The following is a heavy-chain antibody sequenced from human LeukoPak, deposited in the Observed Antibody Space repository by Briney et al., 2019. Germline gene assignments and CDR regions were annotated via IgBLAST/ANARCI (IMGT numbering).Heavy chain of an antibody. CDR2: HKRKTAGGTT. CDR3: ATGTEESTGLRPYFFYMDV. J-gene: IGHJ6*03. V-gene: IGHV3-15*01. CDR1: GVTVTNAW. D-gene: IGHD2/OR15-2a*01. Sequence: GGSLRLSCAASGVTVTNAWMSWVRQAPGKGLQWVGRHKRKTAGGTTDYAAPVQGRFTISTDDSKNTLYLQMNSLSTEDTGIYYCATGTEESTGLRPYFFYMDVWGTGTTVTVSS.